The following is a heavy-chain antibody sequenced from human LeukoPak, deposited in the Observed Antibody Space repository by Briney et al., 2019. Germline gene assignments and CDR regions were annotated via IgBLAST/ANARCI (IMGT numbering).Heavy chain of an antibody. V-gene: IGHV4-59*01. Sequence: SETLSLTCTVSGGSISNYYWTWIRQPPGKGLEWIGYIYYSGSTNYNPSLKSRVTISVDTSTNQFSLKLSSVTAADTAVYYCARVDSSGPDFDYWGQGTLVTVSS. CDR2: IYYSGST. D-gene: IGHD6-19*01. J-gene: IGHJ4*02. CDR3: ARVDSSGPDFDY. CDR1: GGSISNYY.